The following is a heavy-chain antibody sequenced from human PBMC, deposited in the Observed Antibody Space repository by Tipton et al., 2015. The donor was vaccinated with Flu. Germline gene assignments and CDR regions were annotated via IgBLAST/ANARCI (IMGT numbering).Heavy chain of an antibody. CDR2: IYYSGST. D-gene: IGHD6-19*01. V-gene: IGHV4-59*08. J-gene: IGHJ4*02. CDR3: ARHRSGWYPMFDY. Sequence: TLSLTCTVSGGSISSYYWSWIRQPPGKGLEWIEYIYYSGSTNYNPSLKSRVTISVDTSKNQFSLKLSSVTAADTAVYYCARHRSGWYPMFDYWGQGTLVTVSS. CDR1: GGSISSYY.